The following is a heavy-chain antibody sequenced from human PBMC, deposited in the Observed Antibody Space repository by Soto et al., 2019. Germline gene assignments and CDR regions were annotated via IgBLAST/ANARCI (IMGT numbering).Heavy chain of an antibody. Sequence: ASVKVSCKTSGYTFTGHYVHWVRQAPGQGLEWMGCINPNSGGTNYAQKFQGRVTMTRDTSISTAYMELSRLRSDDTAVYYCARDLSSSSWYGLNYYYGMDVWGQGTTVTVSS. D-gene: IGHD6-13*01. CDR3: ARDLSSSSWYGLNYYYGMDV. V-gene: IGHV1-2*02. J-gene: IGHJ6*02. CDR1: GYTFTGHY. CDR2: INPNSGGT.